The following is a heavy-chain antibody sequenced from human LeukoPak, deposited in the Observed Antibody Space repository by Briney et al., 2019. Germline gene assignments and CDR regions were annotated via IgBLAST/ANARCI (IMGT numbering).Heavy chain of an antibody. CDR3: ARYYGSGSYRARFDY. CDR2: IYYSGST. CDR1: GGSISSGGYY. V-gene: IGHV4-31*03. D-gene: IGHD3-10*01. Sequence: SETLSLTCTVSGGSISSGGYYWSWIRQHPGKGLEWIGYIYYSGSTYYNPPLKSRVTISVDTSKNQFSLKLSSVTAADTAVYYCARYYGSGSYRARFDYWGQGTLVTVSS. J-gene: IGHJ4*02.